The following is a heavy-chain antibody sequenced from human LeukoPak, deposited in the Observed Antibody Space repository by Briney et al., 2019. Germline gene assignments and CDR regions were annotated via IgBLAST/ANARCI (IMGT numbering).Heavy chain of an antibody. Sequence: GGSLRLSCAASGFTFDDYGMSWVRQAPGKGLEWVSGINWNGGSTGYADSVKGRFTISRDNAKNSLYLQMNSLRAEDTALFHCARDYAVGANVGDAFDIWGQGTMVTVSS. V-gene: IGHV3-20*01. CDR2: INWNGGST. D-gene: IGHD1-26*01. CDR3: ARDYAVGANVGDAFDI. CDR1: GFTFDDYG. J-gene: IGHJ3*02.